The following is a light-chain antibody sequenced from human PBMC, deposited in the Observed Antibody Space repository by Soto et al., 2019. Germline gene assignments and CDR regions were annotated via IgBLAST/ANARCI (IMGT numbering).Light chain of an antibody. J-gene: IGKJ5*01. V-gene: IGKV1-39*01. CDR3: QQSYSTSIT. Sequence: DIQMTQSPSSLSASVGDRVTITCRASQSISSYLNWYQQKPGKAPKLLIYAASSLQSGVPSRFSGSGSGTDFTLTISSLQPEDFATYYCQQSYSTSITSGQGTRPEIK. CDR2: AAS. CDR1: QSISSY.